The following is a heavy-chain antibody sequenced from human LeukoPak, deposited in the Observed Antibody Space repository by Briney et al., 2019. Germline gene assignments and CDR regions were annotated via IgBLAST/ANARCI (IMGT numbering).Heavy chain of an antibody. D-gene: IGHD3-22*01. V-gene: IGHV3-21*01. CDR2: ISSSSSYI. J-gene: IGHJ4*02. Sequence: GGSLRLSCAGSGFTFSSYSMNWVRQAPGKGLEWVSSISSSSSYIYYADSVKGRFTISRDNAKNSLYLQMNSLRAEDTAVYYCARDSPRLFYDSSGYSLPDYWGQGTLVTVSS. CDR1: GFTFSSYS. CDR3: ARDSPRLFYDSSGYSLPDY.